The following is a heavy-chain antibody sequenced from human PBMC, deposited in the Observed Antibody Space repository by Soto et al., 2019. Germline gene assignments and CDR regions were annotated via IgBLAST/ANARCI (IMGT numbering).Heavy chain of an antibody. CDR2: IYYSGST. CDR1: GGSISSYY. D-gene: IGHD3-10*01. V-gene: IGHV4-59*01. CDR3: ARGVVSTRGSPWLGDGDEAFDF. J-gene: IGHJ3*01. Sequence: SETLSLTCTVSGGSISSYYWSWIRQPPGKGLEWIGYIYYSGSTNYNPSLKSRVTISVDTSKNQFSLKLSSVTAADTAVYYCARGVVSTRGSPWLGDGDEAFDFWVKG.